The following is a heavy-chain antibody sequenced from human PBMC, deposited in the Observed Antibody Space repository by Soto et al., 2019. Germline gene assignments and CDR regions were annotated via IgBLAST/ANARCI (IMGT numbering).Heavy chain of an antibody. Sequence: ERLVQSGGGLVQPGGSLRLSCAASGFSVGGNYMSWVRQAPGKGLELVSLIYSGGNPFYADSMKGRFTLSRENSNNMLYLQMDSLRAEDTAVYYCARGPNSDCWGQGTLVIVSS. D-gene: IGHD2-21*01. J-gene: IGHJ4*02. CDR1: GFSVGGNY. CDR3: ARGPNSDC. CDR2: IYSGGNP. V-gene: IGHV3-53*01.